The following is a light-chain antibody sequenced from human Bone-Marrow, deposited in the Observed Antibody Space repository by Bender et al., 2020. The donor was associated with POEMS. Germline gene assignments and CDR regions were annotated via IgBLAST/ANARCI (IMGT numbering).Light chain of an antibody. J-gene: IGLJ1*01. CDR1: SSDVGGFSY. CDR3: GSYTSAAKSV. Sequence: QSALTQPASVSGSPGQSITISCTGTSSDVGGFSYVSWYLQYPGQAPKLVIYDVSNRPSGVSNRFSGSKSGNTASLTISGLQADDEADYYCGSYTSAAKSVFGTGTEVTVL. V-gene: IGLV2-14*03. CDR2: DVS.